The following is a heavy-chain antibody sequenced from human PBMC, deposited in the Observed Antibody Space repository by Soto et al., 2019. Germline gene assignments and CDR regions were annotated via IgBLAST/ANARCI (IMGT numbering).Heavy chain of an antibody. CDR2: ISAYNGNT. CDR3: ARVSSGYYDSSGYYYVFDY. Sequence: ASVKVSCKASGYTFTSYGISWVRQAPGQGLEWMGWISAYNGNTNYAQKLQGRVTMTTDTSTSTAYMELRSLRSDDTAVYYCARVSSGYYDSSGYYYVFDYCAQGTLVTVSS. V-gene: IGHV1-18*01. D-gene: IGHD3-22*01. CDR1: GYTFTSYG. J-gene: IGHJ4*02.